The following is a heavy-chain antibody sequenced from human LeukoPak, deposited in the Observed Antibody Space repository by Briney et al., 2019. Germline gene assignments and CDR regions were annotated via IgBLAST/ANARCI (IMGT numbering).Heavy chain of an antibody. CDR2: ISAYNGNT. J-gene: IGHJ4*02. CDR3: ARPGGSGSYYHDYFDY. V-gene: IGHV1-18*01. CDR1: GYTFTSYG. Sequence: GASVKVSCKASGYTFTSYGISWVRQAPGQGLEWMGWISAYNGNTNYAQKLQGRVTMTTDTSTSTAYMELRSLRSDDTAVYCCARPGGSGSYYHDYFDYWGQGTLVTVSS. D-gene: IGHD1-26*01.